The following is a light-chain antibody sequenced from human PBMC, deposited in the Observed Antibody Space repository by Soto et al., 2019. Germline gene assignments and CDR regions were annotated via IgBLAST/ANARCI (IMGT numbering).Light chain of an antibody. V-gene: IGLV2-14*01. Sequence: QSVLTQPASESGSPGQSITISCTGTSSDVGGYNYVSWYQQHPGKAPKLMIYEVSNRPSGVSNRFSGSKSGNTASLTISGLQAEDEADYYCSSFTSINTWVFGGGTKLTVL. CDR3: SSFTSINTWV. CDR1: SSDVGGYNY. CDR2: EVS. J-gene: IGLJ3*02.